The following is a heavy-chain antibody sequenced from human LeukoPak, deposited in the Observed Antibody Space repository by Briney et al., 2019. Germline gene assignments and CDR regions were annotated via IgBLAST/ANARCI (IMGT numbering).Heavy chain of an antibody. D-gene: IGHD5-12*01. CDR1: GYTFTSYY. CDR3: ARTDTREEATSPYYYYYMDV. CDR2: INPNSGGT. J-gene: IGHJ6*03. V-gene: IGHV1-2*02. Sequence: ASVKVSCKASGYTFTSYYMHWVRQAPGQGLEWMGWINPNSGGTNYAQKFQGRVTMTRDTSISTAYMELSRLRSDDTAVYYCARTDTREEATSPYYYYYMDVWGKGTTVTVSS.